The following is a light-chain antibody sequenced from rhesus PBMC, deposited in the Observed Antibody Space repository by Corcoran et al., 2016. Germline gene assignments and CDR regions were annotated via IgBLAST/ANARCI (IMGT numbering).Light chain of an antibody. J-gene: IGKJ4*01. CDR3: QHYYSTPLT. CDR1: QGITND. Sequence: DIQMTQSPSSLSASVGDRVTITCRASQGITNDLAWYQQKPGETPKLLIYEASSLQSGIPSRFSGSVSGTDFTLTISSLQSEDFATYYCQHYYSTPLTFGGGTKVEIK. V-gene: IGKV1-25*01. CDR2: EAS.